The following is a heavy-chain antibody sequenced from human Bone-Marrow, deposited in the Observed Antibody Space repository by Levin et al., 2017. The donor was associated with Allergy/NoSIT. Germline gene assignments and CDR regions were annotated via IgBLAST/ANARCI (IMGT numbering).Heavy chain of an antibody. CDR2: IYYSGST. J-gene: IGHJ3*02. Sequence: SQTLSLTCTVSGGSISSGGYYWSWIRQPPGKGLEYIGYIYYSGSTYYNPSLKSRVTISVDTSKNQFSVKLSSVTAADTAVYYCARRRRVLDTGDAFDIWGQGTMVTVSS. CDR1: GGSISSGGYY. D-gene: IGHD3-3*02. CDR3: ARRRRVLDTGDAFDI. V-gene: IGHV4-30-4*01.